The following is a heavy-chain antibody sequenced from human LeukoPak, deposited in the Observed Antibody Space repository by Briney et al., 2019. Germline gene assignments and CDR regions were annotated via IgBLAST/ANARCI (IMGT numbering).Heavy chain of an antibody. CDR3: ARSRAFNSGAFDP. CDR1: GASVSSASY. V-gene: IGHV4-61*01. D-gene: IGHD1-26*01. CDR2: IYNGVNT. Sequence: SETLSLTYTVSGASVSSASYWTWIRQPPGKGVEWIAHIYNGVNTNYNPSLKSRVTISVDTSKNQFSLRLNSVTAADTAVYYCARSRAFNSGAFDPWGQGSLVTVSS. J-gene: IGHJ5*02.